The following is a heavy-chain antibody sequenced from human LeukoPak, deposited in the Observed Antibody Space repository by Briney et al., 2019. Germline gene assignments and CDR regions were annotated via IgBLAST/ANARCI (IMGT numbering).Heavy chain of an antibody. Sequence: ASVKVSCKASGYTFTGYYMHWVRQAPGQGLEWMGWISPNSGGTNYAQKFQGRVTMTRDTSISTAYMELSRLRSDDTAVYYCARGKRIVGATTNYYYYYMDVWGKGTTVTISS. V-gene: IGHV1-2*02. J-gene: IGHJ6*03. CDR1: GYTFTGYY. CDR3: ARGKRIVGATTNYYYYYMDV. D-gene: IGHD1-26*01. CDR2: ISPNSGGT.